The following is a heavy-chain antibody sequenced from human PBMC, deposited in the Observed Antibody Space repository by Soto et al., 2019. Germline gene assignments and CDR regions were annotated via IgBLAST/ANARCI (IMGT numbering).Heavy chain of an antibody. CDR3: ARDLHYWSLIIDP. CDR1: GFSLSRYG. V-gene: IGHV3-33*01. Sequence: GGSLRLSCTASGFSLSRYGLHWVRQAPGKGLQWVAGLWSNGIKTSYTDSVKGRFTISRDTSKNILYLQMNTLGAEDTAVYYCARDLHYWSLIIDPWAQGTLVTVSS. D-gene: IGHD2-8*02. CDR2: LWSNGIKT. J-gene: IGHJ5*02.